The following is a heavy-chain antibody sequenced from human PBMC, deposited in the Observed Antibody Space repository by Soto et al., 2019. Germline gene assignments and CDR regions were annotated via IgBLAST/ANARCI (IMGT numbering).Heavy chain of an antibody. V-gene: IGHV3-9*01. Sequence: ALIVSCAAAGVTCDNYAMHWVRQAPGKGLEWVSGISWNSNTIAYADSVKGRFTISRDNAKNSLYLQMNSLRAEDTAFYYCAKDTGPNWGQGTLVTVSS. CDR1: GVTCDNYA. J-gene: IGHJ4*02. CDR3: AKDTGPN. CDR2: ISWNSNTI.